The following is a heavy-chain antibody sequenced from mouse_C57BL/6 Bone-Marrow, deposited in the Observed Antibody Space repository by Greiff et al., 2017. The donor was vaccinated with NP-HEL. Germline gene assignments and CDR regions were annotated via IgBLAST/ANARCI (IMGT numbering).Heavy chain of an antibody. V-gene: IGHV5-9-1*02. CDR3: TREEYYGSSYPWFAY. J-gene: IGHJ3*01. D-gene: IGHD1-1*01. CDR1: GFTFSSYA. Sequence: DVMLVESGEGLVKPGGSLKLSCAASGFTFSSYAMSWVRQTPEKRLEWVAYISSGGDYIYYADTVKGRFTISRDNARNTLYLQMSSLKSEDTAMYYCTREEYYGSSYPWFAYWGQGTLVTVSA. CDR2: ISSGGDYI.